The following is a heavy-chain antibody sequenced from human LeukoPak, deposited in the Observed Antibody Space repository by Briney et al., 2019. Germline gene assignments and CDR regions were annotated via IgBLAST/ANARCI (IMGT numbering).Heavy chain of an antibody. V-gene: IGHV4-59*01. D-gene: IGHD4-11*01. CDR2: VAYSGAT. Sequence: SETLSLTCTVSGGSITGYFWSCIRQPPGKGLEWIGYVAYSGATNYNLSFKSRVTISLDTSKTQFSLKLSSVTAADTAFYYCARAVSRDYFNAWGPGTLVTVSS. J-gene: IGHJ5*02. CDR1: GGSITGYF. CDR3: ARAVSRDYFNA.